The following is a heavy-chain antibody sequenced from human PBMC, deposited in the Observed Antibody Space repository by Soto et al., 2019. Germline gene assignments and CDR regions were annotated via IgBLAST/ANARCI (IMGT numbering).Heavy chain of an antibody. Sequence: QVQLQESGPGLVMPSQTLSLTCAVSGASIVDINSYWTWIRQPPGRSPEWIGYIHNTGNAFYNPSLNRRLAISIDRSKSQLSLKLSAVTAADTAFYSGARSTYGECYPRFFADWDQVTLVTVSS. V-gene: IGHV4-30-4*01. CDR2: IHNTGNA. CDR1: GASIVDINSY. D-gene: IGHD3-16*02. J-gene: IGHJ4*02. CDR3: ARSTYGECYPRFFAD.